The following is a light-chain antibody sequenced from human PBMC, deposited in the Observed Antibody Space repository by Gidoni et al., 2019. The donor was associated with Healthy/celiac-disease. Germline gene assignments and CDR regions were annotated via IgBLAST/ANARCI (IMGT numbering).Light chain of an antibody. J-gene: IGKJ4*01. Sequence: EIVLTQSPGTLSLSPGERATLSCRASQSVSSNYLAWYQQKPGQAPRLIIYGGSSRATGIPDRFSGSGSGTDFTLTISRLEPEDVAVYYCQQYGSSPRLTFGGGTKVEIK. V-gene: IGKV3-20*01. CDR1: QSVSSNY. CDR2: GGS. CDR3: QQYGSSPRLT.